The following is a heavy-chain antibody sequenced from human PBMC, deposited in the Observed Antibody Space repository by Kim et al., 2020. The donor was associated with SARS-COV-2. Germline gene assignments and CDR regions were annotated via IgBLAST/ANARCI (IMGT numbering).Heavy chain of an antibody. CDR3: ARDRTYDSSGYFLYPSDY. CDR1: GFTFSSYS. CDR2: ISSSSSTI. V-gene: IGHV3-48*02. J-gene: IGHJ4*02. D-gene: IGHD3-22*01. Sequence: GGSLRLSCAASGFTFSSYSMNWVRQAPGKGLEWVSYISSSSSTIYYADSVKGRFTISRDNAKNSLYLQMNSLRDEDTAVYYCARDRTYDSSGYFLYPSDYWGQGTLVTVSS.